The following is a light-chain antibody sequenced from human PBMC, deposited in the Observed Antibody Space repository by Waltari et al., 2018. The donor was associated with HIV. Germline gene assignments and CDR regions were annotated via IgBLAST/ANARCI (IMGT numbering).Light chain of an antibody. Sequence: DLQMTQSPSPLSTSVGDRVTITCRASQSITRYLNWYQQKPGRDPKLLIYSASSLQSGVPSRFSGSGSGTDFALTISSLQPEDFATYYCQQSYTPYTFGQGTKLEIK. J-gene: IGKJ2*01. V-gene: IGKV1-39*01. CDR2: SAS. CDR3: QQSYTPYT. CDR1: QSITRY.